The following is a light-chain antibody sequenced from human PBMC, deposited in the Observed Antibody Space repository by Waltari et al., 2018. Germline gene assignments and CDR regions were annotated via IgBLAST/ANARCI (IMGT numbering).Light chain of an antibody. CDR3: AAWDDSLNGNV. J-gene: IGLJ6*01. Sequence: QSVLTQPPSASGTPGKRVTISCSGSSSNIGSNTVNCYQQLPGTAPKLLIYSNNHRRSGVPDRCSGSKSCTSAALAISGLQSEDEADYYYAAWDDSLNGNVFGSGTKVTVL. V-gene: IGLV1-44*01. CDR2: SNN. CDR1: SSNIGSNT.